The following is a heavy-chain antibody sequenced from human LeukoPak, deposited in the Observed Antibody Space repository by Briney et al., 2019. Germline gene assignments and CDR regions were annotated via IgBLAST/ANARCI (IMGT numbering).Heavy chain of an antibody. V-gene: IGHV4-39*07. Sequence: SETLSLTCTVSGGSISSSNYYWGWIRQPPGKGLEWIGSIYYSGSTYYNPSLKSRVTISVDTSKNQFSLKLSSVTAADTAAYYCAREPESAGSYHDYWGQGTLVTVSS. CDR3: AREPESAGSYHDY. CDR1: GGSISSSNYY. CDR2: IYYSGST. D-gene: IGHD1-26*01. J-gene: IGHJ4*02.